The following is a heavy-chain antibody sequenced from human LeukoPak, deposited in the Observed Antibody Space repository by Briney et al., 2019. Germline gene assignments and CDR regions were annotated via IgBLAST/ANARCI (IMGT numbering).Heavy chain of an antibody. CDR2: IYTSGST. D-gene: IGHD3-22*01. Sequence: SQTLSLTCTVSGGSISSGNYYWSWIRQPARKGLEWIGRIYTSGSTTYNPSLKSRLTMSVDTSKNQFSLKLSSVAAAGTAIYYCASEGRYYDSSGYEYFQHWGQGTLVTVSS. CDR1: GGSISSGNYY. V-gene: IGHV4-61*02. J-gene: IGHJ1*01. CDR3: ASEGRYYDSSGYEYFQH.